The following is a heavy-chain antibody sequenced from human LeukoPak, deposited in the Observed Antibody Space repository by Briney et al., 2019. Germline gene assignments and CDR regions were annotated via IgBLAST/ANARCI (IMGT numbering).Heavy chain of an antibody. Sequence: SETLSLTCAVYGGSFSGYYWSWIRQPPGKGLEWIGEINHSGSTNYNPSLKSRVTISVDTSKNQFSLKLSSVTAADTAVYYCAKVIAARCDYWGQGTLVTVSS. CDR2: INHSGST. D-gene: IGHD6-6*01. CDR1: GGSFSGYY. J-gene: IGHJ4*02. CDR3: AKVIAARCDY. V-gene: IGHV4-34*01.